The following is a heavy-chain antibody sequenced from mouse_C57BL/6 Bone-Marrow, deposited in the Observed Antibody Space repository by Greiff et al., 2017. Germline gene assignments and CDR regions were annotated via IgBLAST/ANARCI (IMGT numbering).Heavy chain of an antibody. CDR1: GYTFTSYW. CDR2: IDPSDSYT. J-gene: IGHJ1*03. Sequence: VQLQQPGAELVMPGASVKLSCKASGYTFTSYWMHWVKQRPGQGLEWIGEIDPSDSYTNYNQKFKGKSTLTVDKSSSTAYMQLSSLTSEDSAVYYCARSDYGSSYWYFDVWGTGTTVTVSS. D-gene: IGHD1-1*01. CDR3: ARSDYGSSYWYFDV. V-gene: IGHV1-69*01.